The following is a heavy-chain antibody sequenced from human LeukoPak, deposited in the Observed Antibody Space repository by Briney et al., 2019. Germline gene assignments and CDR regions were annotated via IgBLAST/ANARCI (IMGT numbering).Heavy chain of an antibody. CDR3: ARSQSGYCSNGVCYCDY. Sequence: GESLKISRKGSGYSFTSYWIGWVRQMPGQGLEWMGIIYPGDSDTRYSPSFQGHVTISADKSISTAYLQWSSLKASDTAMYYCARSQSGYCSNGVCYCDYWGQGTLVTVSS. CDR2: IYPGDSDT. CDR1: GYSFTSYW. V-gene: IGHV5-51*01. D-gene: IGHD2-8*01. J-gene: IGHJ4*02.